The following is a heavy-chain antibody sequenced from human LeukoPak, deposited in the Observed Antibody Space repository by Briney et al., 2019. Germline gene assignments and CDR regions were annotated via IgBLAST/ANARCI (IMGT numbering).Heavy chain of an antibody. D-gene: IGHD3-10*01. V-gene: IGHV4-39*07. J-gene: IGHJ4*02. Sequence: ASETLSLTCTVSGGSISSSSYYWSWIRQPPGKGLEWIGEINHSGSTNYNPSLKSRVTISVDTSKNQFSLKLSSVTAADTAVYYCARIGVLLWFGGYFDYWGQGTLVTVSS. CDR1: GGSISSSSYY. CDR2: INHSGST. CDR3: ARIGVLLWFGGYFDY.